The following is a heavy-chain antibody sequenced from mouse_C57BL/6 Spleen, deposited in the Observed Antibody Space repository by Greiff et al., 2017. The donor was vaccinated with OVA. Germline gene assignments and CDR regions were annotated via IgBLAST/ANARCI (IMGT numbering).Heavy chain of an antibody. CDR1: GYSFTSYY. CDR3: AREHYGNYEGFAY. Sequence: QVQLQQSGPELVKPGASVKISCKASGYSFTSYYIHWVKQRPGQGLEWIGWIYPGSGNTKYNEKFKGKATLTADTSSSTAYMQLSSLTSEDSAVYYGAREHYGNYEGFAYWGQGTLVTVSA. D-gene: IGHD2-1*01. J-gene: IGHJ3*01. CDR2: IYPGSGNT. V-gene: IGHV1-66*01.